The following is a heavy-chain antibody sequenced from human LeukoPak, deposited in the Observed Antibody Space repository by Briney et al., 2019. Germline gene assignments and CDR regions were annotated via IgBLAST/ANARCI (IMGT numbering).Heavy chain of an antibody. D-gene: IGHD2-15*01. CDR3: ARQKIVVVVAATPGAFDI. J-gene: IGHJ3*02. CDR1: GGSFSGYY. CDR2: INHSGST. V-gene: IGHV4-34*01. Sequence: SETLSLTCAVYGGSFSGYYWSWIRQPPGKGLEWIGEINHSGSTNYNPSLKSRVAISVDASKNQFSLKLSSVTAADTAVYYCARQKIVVVVAATPGAFDIWGQGTLVTVSS.